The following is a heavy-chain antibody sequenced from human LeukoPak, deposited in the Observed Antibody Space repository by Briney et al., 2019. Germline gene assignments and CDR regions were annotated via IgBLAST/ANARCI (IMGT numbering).Heavy chain of an antibody. CDR3: TSSGSGSNYNPPGWLDP. CDR2: IRSEANSYAT. CDR1: GFTFSGSA. V-gene: IGHV3-73*01. J-gene: IGHJ5*02. D-gene: IGHD3-10*01. Sequence: GGSLKLSCAASGFTFSGSAMHWVRQASGKGLEWVGRIRSEANSYATAYAASVKGRFTISRDDSKNTAYLQMNSLKTEDTAVYYCTSSGSGSNYNPPGWLDPWGQGTLVTVSS.